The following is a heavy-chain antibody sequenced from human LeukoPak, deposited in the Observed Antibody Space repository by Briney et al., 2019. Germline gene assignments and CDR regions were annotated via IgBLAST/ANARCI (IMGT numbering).Heavy chain of an antibody. CDR2: ISGSGGST. CDR1: GFTVSSNY. J-gene: IGHJ3*02. V-gene: IGHV3-23*01. Sequence: GGSLRLSCAASGFTVSSNYMTWVRQAPGKGLEWVSAISGSGGSTYYADSVKGRFTISRDNSKNTLYLQMNSLRAEDTAVYYCAKAGPVSQAFDIWGQGTMVTVSS. CDR3: AKAGPVSQAFDI.